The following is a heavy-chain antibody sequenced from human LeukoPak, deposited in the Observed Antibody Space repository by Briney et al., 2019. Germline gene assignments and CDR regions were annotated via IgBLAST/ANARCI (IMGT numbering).Heavy chain of an antibody. CDR1: GFTFSSYS. D-gene: IGHD3-22*01. CDR3: ARDYYDSSGYYDMVDY. V-gene: IGHV3-48*04. J-gene: IGHJ4*02. Sequence: GGSLRLSCAASGFTFSSYSMNWVRQAPGKGLEWISYISSSSSTMYYADSVKGRFTISRDNAKNSLYLQMNSLRAEDTAVYYCARDYYDSSGYYDMVDYWGQGTLVTVSS. CDR2: ISSSSSTM.